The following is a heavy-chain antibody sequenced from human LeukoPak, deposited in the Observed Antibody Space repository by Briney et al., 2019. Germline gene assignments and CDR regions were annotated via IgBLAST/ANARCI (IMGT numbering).Heavy chain of an antibody. V-gene: IGHV3-23*02. CDR3: AKNLRYFDFAGPYYGMDV. D-gene: IGHD3-9*01. J-gene: IGHJ6*02. CDR2: ISGSGGST. Sequence: GWSLTLSCPASGFSFISYSMSWVRQAPAKGLEWVSAISGSGGSTYYEDSVKGRFTISRENSKNTLYLQMNSLRAEDTAVYYCAKNLRYFDFAGPYYGMDVWGQGTTVTVSS. CDR1: GFSFISYS.